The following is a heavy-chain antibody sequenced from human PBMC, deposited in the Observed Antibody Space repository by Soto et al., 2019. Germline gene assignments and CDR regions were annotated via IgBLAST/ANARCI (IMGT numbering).Heavy chain of an antibody. Sequence: SQTLSLTCAISGDSVSSNSATWNWIRPSPSRGLEWLGRTYYRSKWYNDYAVSVKSRITINPDTSKNQFSLQLNSVTPEDTAVYYCARISPDDAFDIWGQGTMVTVSS. V-gene: IGHV6-1*01. CDR2: TYYRSKWYN. J-gene: IGHJ3*02. CDR1: GDSVSSNSAT. CDR3: ARISPDDAFDI.